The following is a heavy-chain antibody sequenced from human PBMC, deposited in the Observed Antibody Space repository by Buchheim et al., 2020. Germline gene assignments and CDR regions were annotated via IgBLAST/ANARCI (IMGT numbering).Heavy chain of an antibody. J-gene: IGHJ6*03. D-gene: IGHD2-15*01. V-gene: IGHV4-34*01. CDR2: INHSGST. Sequence: QVQLQQWGAGLLKPSETLSLTCAVYGGSFSGYYWSWIRQPPGKGLEWIGEINHSGSTNYNPSLKSRVTISVDTSKNQFSLKLSSVTAADTAVDYCAGGRGSRYYYYYYMDVWGKGTT. CDR3: AGGRGSRYYYYYYMDV. CDR1: GGSFSGYY.